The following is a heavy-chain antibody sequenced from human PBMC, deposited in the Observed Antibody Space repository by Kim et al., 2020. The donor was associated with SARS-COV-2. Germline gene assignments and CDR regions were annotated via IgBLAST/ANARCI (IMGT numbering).Heavy chain of an antibody. CDR1: GISLTGYC. CDR3: AGGPIVTAVRGAAI. J-gene: IGHJ3*02. CDR2: ITHTGSI. V-gene: IGHV4-34*01. Sequence: SETLSLTCDANGISLTGYCWSWIRQSPGKGLEWIGEITHTGSIDYNPSLKSRVTISADTSKKQFSLKLTSVTAADTAMYYCAGGPIVTAVRGAAIWGQGTMVIVSS. D-gene: IGHD3-10*01.